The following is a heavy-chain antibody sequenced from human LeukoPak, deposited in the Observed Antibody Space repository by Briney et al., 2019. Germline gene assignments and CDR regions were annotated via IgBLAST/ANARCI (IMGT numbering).Heavy chain of an antibody. CDR2: INPSGGST. V-gene: IGHV1-46*01. D-gene: IGHD3-22*01. CDR1: GYTFTSYY. CDR3: ARVNYDSSGYFDY. Sequence: ASVKVSCKASGYTFTSYYMHWVRQAPGQGLEWMGIINPSGGSTSYAQKLQGRVTMTTDTSTSTAYMELRSLRSDDTAVYYCARVNYDSSGYFDYWGQGTLVTVSS. J-gene: IGHJ4*02.